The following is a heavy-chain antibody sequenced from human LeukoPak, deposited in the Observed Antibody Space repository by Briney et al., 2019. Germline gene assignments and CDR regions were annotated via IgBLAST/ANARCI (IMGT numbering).Heavy chain of an antibody. CDR2: IYPGDSDT. J-gene: IGHJ3*02. CDR1: GYSFVSHW. D-gene: IGHD3-3*01. V-gene: IGHV5-51*01. Sequence: GESLKISCKASGYSFVSHWIVWVRQMPGKGLEWLGIIYPGDSDTRYSPSFQGQVTISADKSIRTAYLQWNSLRASDTAMYYCARRPSYDFWSGYYGVDGLDIWGQGTMVTVSS. CDR3: ARRPSYDFWSGYYGVDGLDI.